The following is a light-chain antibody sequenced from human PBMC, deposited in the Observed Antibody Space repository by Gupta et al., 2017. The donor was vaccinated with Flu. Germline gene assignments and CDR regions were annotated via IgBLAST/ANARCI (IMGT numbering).Light chain of an antibody. CDR1: RSEVGKNY. CDR3: GIWDSSLSTPWV. CDR2: DNN. J-gene: IGLJ1*01. Sequence: QSVLTQPPSVSAAPGQKVTISCSGSRSEVGKNYVSWYQQLPGTAPKVLIYDNNKRPSGIPDRFSGSKSATSATLGISGLQPGDEADYYCGIWDSSLSTPWVFGTGTKVTVL. V-gene: IGLV1-51*01.